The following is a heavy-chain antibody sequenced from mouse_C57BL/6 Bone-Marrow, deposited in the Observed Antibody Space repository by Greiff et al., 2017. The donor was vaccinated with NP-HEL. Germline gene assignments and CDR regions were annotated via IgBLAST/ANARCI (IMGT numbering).Heavy chain of an antibody. J-gene: IGHJ3*01. CDR2: IYPGSGST. Sequence: VKLQQPGAELVKPGASVKMSCKASGYTFTSYWITWVKQRPGQGLEWIGDIYPGSGSTNYNEKFKSKATLTVDTSSSTAYMQLSSLTSEDSAVYYCARGGYSNYGAWFAYWGQGTLVTVSA. D-gene: IGHD2-5*01. CDR3: ARGGYSNYGAWFAY. CDR1: GYTFTSYW. V-gene: IGHV1-55*01.